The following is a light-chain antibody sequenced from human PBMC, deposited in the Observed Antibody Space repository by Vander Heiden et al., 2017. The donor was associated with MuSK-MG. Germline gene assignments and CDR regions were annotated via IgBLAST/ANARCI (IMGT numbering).Light chain of an antibody. CDR3: CSYSDNYTWV. J-gene: IGLJ3*02. CDR1: SSDVGAYNY. Sequence: QSALTQPRSVSGSPGQSVTISCTGTSSDVGAYNYVSWYQQHPGKAPKLMISDVSQRPSGVPDRFSGSKSGNTASLTISGLQADDEADYYCCSYSDNYTWVFGGGTKLTVL. V-gene: IGLV2-11*01. CDR2: DVS.